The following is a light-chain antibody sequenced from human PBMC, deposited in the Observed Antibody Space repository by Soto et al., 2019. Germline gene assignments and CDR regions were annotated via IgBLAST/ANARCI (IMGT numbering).Light chain of an antibody. CDR2: VAS. V-gene: IGKV3-15*01. J-gene: IGKJ4*01. CDR1: KSVSSK. Sequence: EIVMTQSPATLSVSPGARATLSCRASKSVSSKLAWYQQKPGQTPKLLIYVASTRATGIPARFSGSGSGTEFTLTISSLQPEDFAVYYCQHYNVWPLTFGGGTKVEFK. CDR3: QHYNVWPLT.